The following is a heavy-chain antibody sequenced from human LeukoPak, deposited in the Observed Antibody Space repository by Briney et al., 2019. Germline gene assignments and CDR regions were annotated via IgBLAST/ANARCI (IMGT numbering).Heavy chain of an antibody. J-gene: IGHJ3*02. CDR2: IKADGGEK. CDR3: ARGIAARWELLGALDI. Sequence: GGSLRLSCAASGFTFSTYWMNWFRQTPGKGLEWVAKIKADGGEKDHVASVKGRFTISRDNAKNSLYLQMNSLRAEDTAVYYCARGIAARWELLGALDIWGQGTMVTVSS. CDR1: GFTFSTYW. D-gene: IGHD3-10*01. V-gene: IGHV3-7*01.